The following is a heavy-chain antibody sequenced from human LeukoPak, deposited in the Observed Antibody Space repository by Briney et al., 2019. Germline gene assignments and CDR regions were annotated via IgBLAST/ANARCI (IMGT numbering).Heavy chain of an antibody. Sequence: GGSLRLSCAASGFTFSSYGMHWVRQAPGKGLEWVAFIRYDGSNKYYADSVKGRFTISRDNSKNTLYLQMNSLRAEDTAVSYCAKDGVGATIFDYWGQGTLVTVSS. V-gene: IGHV3-30*02. D-gene: IGHD1-26*01. J-gene: IGHJ4*02. CDR3: AKDGVGATIFDY. CDR1: GFTFSSYG. CDR2: IRYDGSNK.